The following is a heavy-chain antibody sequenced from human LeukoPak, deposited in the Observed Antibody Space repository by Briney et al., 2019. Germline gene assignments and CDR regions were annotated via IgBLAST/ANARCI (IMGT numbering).Heavy chain of an antibody. D-gene: IGHD2-2*01. J-gene: IGHJ4*02. CDR1: GYTFISYG. CDR2: ISAYNGST. V-gene: IGHV1-18*01. CDR3: ARVGCSSTSCYYDYFDY. Sequence: ASVKVSCKASGYTFISYGISWVRQAPGQGLEWMGWISAYNGSTNYAQKLQGRVTMTTDTSTSTAYMELRTLRSDDTAVYYCARVGCSSTSCYYDYFDYWGQGTLVTVSS.